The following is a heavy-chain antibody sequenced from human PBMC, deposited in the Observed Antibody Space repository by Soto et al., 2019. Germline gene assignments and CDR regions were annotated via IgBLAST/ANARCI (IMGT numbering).Heavy chain of an antibody. J-gene: IGHJ6*02. CDR2: INPNSGGT. CDR1: GYTFTGYY. D-gene: IGHD1-20*01. CDR3: VRVRYGSHGGYYYYYGMDV. Sequence: ASVKVSCKASGYTFTGYYMHWVRQAPGQGLEWMGWINPNSGGTNYAQKFQGWVTMTRDTSISTAYMELSRLRSDDTAVYYCVRVRYGSHGGYYYYYGMDVWGQGTTVTVSS. V-gene: IGHV1-2*04.